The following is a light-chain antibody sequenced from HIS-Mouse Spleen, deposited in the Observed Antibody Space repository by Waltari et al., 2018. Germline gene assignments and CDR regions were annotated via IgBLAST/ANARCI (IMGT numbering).Light chain of an antibody. Sequence: QSALTQPASVSGSPVQSITISSTGTSSDVGSYNLVSWYQKHPGKAPNFMFYECSKRPSGVPKRFSGSKSGNTASLTISGLQAEAEADYYCCSYAGSSSWVFGGGTKLTVL. CDR1: SSDVGSYNL. J-gene: IGLJ3*02. CDR2: ECS. CDR3: CSYAGSSSWV. V-gene: IGLV2-23*01.